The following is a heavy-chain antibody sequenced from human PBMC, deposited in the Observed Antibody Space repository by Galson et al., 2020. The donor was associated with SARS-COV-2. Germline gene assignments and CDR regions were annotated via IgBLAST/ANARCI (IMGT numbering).Heavy chain of an antibody. CDR1: GFTFSSYA. D-gene: IGHD2-2*01. Sequence: GGSLRLSCAASGFTFSSYAMSWVRQAPGKGLAWVSAISGSGGSPYYADSVKGRFTISRDNSKNTLYLQMNSLRAEDTAVYYCASFLPCSSTSCSYYYGMDVWGQGTTVTVSS. J-gene: IGHJ6*02. V-gene: IGHV3-23*01. CDR3: ASFLPCSSTSCSYYYGMDV. CDR2: ISGSGGSP.